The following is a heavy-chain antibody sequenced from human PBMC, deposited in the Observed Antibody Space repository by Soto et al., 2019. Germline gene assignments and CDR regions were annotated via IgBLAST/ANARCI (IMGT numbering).Heavy chain of an antibody. CDR2: ISGSGGST. CDR1: GFTFSSYA. V-gene: IGHV3-23*01. J-gene: IGHJ4*02. Sequence: GGSLRLSCAASGFTFSSYAMSWVRQAPGKGLEWVSAISGSGGSTYYADSVKGRFTISRDNSKNTLYLQMNSLRAEDTAVYYCAKDGPYYYDSSGYCFDYWGQGTLVTVSS. D-gene: IGHD3-22*01. CDR3: AKDGPYYYDSSGYCFDY.